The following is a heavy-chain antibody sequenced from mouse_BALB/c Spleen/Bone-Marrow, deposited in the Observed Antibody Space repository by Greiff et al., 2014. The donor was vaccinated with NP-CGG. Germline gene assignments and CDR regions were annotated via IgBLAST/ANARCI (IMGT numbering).Heavy chain of an antibody. J-gene: IGHJ4*01. CDR3: ARSGERYGAMDY. Sequence: EVKLVESGGGLVKPGGSLKLSCAASGFTFSDFYMFWFRQTPEKRLEWVATISNGGTYTYYPDSVKGRFTISGDNAKNNLYLQMSSLKSEDTAMYYCARSGERYGAMDYWGQGTSVTVTS. V-gene: IGHV5-4*02. D-gene: IGHD1-1*02. CDR1: GFTFSDFY. CDR2: ISNGGTYT.